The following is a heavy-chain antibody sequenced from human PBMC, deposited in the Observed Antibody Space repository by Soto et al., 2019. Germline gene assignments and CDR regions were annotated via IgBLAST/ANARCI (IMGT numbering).Heavy chain of an antibody. CDR2: IVVGSGNT. CDR1: GFTFTSSA. J-gene: IGHJ4*02. CDR3: AAATADYGDYIGPGDFDY. D-gene: IGHD4-17*01. Sequence: SVKVSCKASGFTFTSSAVQWVRQARGQRLEWIGWIVVGSGNTNYAQKFQERVTITRDMSTSTAYMELSSLRSEDTAVYYCAAATADYGDYIGPGDFDYWGQGTLVTVSS. V-gene: IGHV1-58*01.